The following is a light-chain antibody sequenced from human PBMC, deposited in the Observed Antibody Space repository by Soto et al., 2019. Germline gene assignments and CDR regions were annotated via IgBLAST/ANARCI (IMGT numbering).Light chain of an antibody. V-gene: IGLV2-14*01. J-gene: IGLJ2*01. Sequence: QYALTQPASVSGSPGQSITISCTGTSSDVGGYNYVSWYQQHPGKAPKLMIYEVSNRPSGVSNRFSGSKSGNTASLTISGLQAEDEADYYCSSYTTSSTLEVVFGGGTKLTVL. CDR3: SSYTTSSTLEVV. CDR2: EVS. CDR1: SSDVGGYNY.